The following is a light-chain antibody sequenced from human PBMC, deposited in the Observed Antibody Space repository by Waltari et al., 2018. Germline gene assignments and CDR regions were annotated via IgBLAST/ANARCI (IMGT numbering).Light chain of an antibody. Sequence: EIVLTQSPATLSLSPGESVTLSCRASQSVSSYLAWYQQKPGQAPRLLIYDASNRATGIPARFSGSGSGTDFTLTISSLEPEDFAVYYCQQRSNWPRFGGGTKVEIK. V-gene: IGKV3-11*01. CDR3: QQRSNWPR. J-gene: IGKJ4*01. CDR1: QSVSSY. CDR2: DAS.